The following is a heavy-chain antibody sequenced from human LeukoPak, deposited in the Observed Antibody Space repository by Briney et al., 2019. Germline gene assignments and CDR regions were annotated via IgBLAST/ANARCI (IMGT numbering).Heavy chain of an antibody. J-gene: IGHJ4*02. D-gene: IGHD4-17*01. Sequence: PGGFLRLSCAASGFTFEDYAMHWVRQAPGKGLEWVSGISWNSGSIGYADSVKGRFTISRDNAENSLYLQMNSLRAEDTALYYCAKSRSTVTTEGTFDYWGQGTLVTVSS. V-gene: IGHV3-9*01. CDR1: GFTFEDYA. CDR2: ISWNSGSI. CDR3: AKSRSTVTTEGTFDY.